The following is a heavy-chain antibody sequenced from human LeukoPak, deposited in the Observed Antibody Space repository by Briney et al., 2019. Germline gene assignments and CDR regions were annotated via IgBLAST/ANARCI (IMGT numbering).Heavy chain of an antibody. V-gene: IGHV4-59*01. CDR1: GGSTSSFY. D-gene: IGHD1-1*01. J-gene: IGHJ3*02. CDR2: IYYSGST. Sequence: PSETLSLTCSVSGGSTSSFYWSWIRQPPGKGLEGIGYIYYSGSTNYNPSLKSRVTMSLDTSRNQLSLTLTSVTAADTAVYYCARDPKWRATTGTTAAFDIWGKGTMVTVSS. CDR3: ARDPKWRATTGTTAAFDI.